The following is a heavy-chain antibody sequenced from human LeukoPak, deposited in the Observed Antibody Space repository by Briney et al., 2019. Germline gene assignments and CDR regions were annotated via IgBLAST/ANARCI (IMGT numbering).Heavy chain of an antibody. Sequence: PSETLSLTCTVSGASISGGGDYWSWIRQHPGGGLEWIGYIHNSGKTFYNPSLKSRVIISVDTSRNQFSLEVRSVTAADTAVYYCARYSVSGRPYRFDFWGQGTLVTVSS. V-gene: IGHV4-31*03. CDR1: GASISGGGDY. J-gene: IGHJ4*02. D-gene: IGHD3-3*01. CDR2: IHNSGKT. CDR3: ARYSVSGRPYRFDF.